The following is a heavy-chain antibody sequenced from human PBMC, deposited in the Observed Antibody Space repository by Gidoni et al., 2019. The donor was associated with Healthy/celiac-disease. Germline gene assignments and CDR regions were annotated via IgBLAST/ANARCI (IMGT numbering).Heavy chain of an antibody. CDR3: ALSPEQQPYRGYFQH. CDR1: GYSFTSYW. J-gene: IGHJ1*01. CDR2: IDPSDSYT. D-gene: IGHD6-13*01. V-gene: IGHV5-10-1*03. Sequence: VQLVQSGAEVKKPGESLRISCQGSGYSFTSYWISWVRQMPGKGLEWMGRIDPSDSYTNYSPSFQGHVTISADKAISTAYLQWSSLKASDTAMYYCALSPEQQPYRGYFQHWGQGTLVTVSS.